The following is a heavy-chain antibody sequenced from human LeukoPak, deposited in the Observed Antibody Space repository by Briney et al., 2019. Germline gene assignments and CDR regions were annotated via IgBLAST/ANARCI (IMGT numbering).Heavy chain of an antibody. CDR3: ARVSGPRVTHPIDY. CDR1: GGSFSGYY. J-gene: IGHJ4*02. V-gene: IGHV4-34*01. Sequence: PSETLSLTCAVYGGSFSGYYWSWIRPPHGKELEWIGESNHSGSTNYNPCLKSRVTISVHTSKNQSSLKLSSVTAADTAVYYCARVSGPRVTHPIDYWGQGTLVTV. D-gene: IGHD2-21*02. CDR2: SNHSGST.